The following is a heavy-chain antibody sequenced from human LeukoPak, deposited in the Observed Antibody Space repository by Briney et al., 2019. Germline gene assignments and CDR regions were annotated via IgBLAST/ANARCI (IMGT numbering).Heavy chain of an antibody. CDR1: GGSISSYY. CDR3: AKSCRILDIVATIRARLGGNGFDI. Sequence: SETLSLTCTVSGGSISSYYWSWIRQPPGKGLEWIGYIYYSGSTNYNPSLKSRVTISVDTSKDQFSLKLSSVTAADKAVYYCAKSCRILDIVATIRARLGGNGFDIWGQGTMVTVSS. CDR2: IYYSGST. V-gene: IGHV4-59*12. J-gene: IGHJ3*02. D-gene: IGHD5-12*01.